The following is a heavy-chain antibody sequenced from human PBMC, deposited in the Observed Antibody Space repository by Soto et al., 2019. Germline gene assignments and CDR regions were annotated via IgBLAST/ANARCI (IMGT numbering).Heavy chain of an antibody. D-gene: IGHD3-3*01. CDR3: ANQRYHDFWSGYYEDWFDP. CDR2: ISGSGGST. CDR1: GFTFSNYA. Sequence: EVQLLESGGGLVQPGGSLRLSCAASGFTFSNYAMSWVRQAPGKGLEWVSAISGSGGSTSYADSVKGRFTISRDNSKNTLYLQMNSLRAEDTAIYYCANQRYHDFWSGYYEDWFDPWGQGTLVTVSS. J-gene: IGHJ5*02. V-gene: IGHV3-23*01.